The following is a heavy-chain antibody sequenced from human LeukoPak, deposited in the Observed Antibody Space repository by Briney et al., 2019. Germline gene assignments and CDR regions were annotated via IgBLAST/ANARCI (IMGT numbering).Heavy chain of an antibody. CDR1: GFTFSSYA. CDR3: AGYDGGSGPFDY. CDR2: ISGSGGST. Sequence: GGSLRLSCAASGFTFSSYAMSWVRQAPGKGLEWVSAISGSGGSTYYADSVKGRSTISRDNSKNTLYLQMNSLRAEDRAVYYCAGYDGGSGPFDYWGQGTLVTVSS. J-gene: IGHJ4*02. D-gene: IGHD3-10*01. V-gene: IGHV3-23*01.